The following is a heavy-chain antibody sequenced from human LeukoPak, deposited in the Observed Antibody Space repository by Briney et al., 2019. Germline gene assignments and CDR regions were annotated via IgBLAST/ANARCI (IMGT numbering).Heavy chain of an antibody. J-gene: IGHJ4*02. V-gene: IGHV3-30*18. D-gene: IGHD3-22*01. CDR1: GFSFSSYG. Sequence: PGRSLRLSRAASGFSFSSYGIHWVRQAPGKGLEWVAVIGYDGSNKYYADSVKGRFTISRDNSKNTLYLQMNSLRTEDTAVYFCAKEIYYDSSAFFDYWGQGTLVTVSA. CDR2: IGYDGSNK. CDR3: AKEIYYDSSAFFDY.